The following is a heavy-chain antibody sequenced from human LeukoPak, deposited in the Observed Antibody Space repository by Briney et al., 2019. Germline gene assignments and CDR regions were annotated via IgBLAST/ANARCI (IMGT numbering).Heavy chain of an antibody. D-gene: IGHD3-16*01. Sequence: SETLSLTCAVSGYSIRSAYYWGWIRQPPGKGLEWIGSVYDSGSTYYNPSLKSRVTISVDTSKNQFSLKLSSVTAADTAVYYCARHQEAGRGDLPLDYWGRGTLVTVSS. J-gene: IGHJ4*02. V-gene: IGHV4-38-2*01. CDR1: GYSIRSAYY. CDR3: ARHQEAGRGDLPLDY. CDR2: VYDSGST.